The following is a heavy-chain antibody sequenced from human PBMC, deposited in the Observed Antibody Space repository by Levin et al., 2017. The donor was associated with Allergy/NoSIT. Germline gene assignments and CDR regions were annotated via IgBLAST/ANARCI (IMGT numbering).Heavy chain of an antibody. CDR3: ARAEDYYDSSGYPDY. CDR2: INPNSGGT. Sequence: GESLKISCKASGYTFTGYYMHWVRQAPGQGLEWMGWINPNSGGTNYAQKFQGRVTMTRDTSISTAYMELSRLRSDDTAVYYCARAEDYYDSSGYPDYWGQGTLVTVSS. J-gene: IGHJ4*02. D-gene: IGHD3-22*01. V-gene: IGHV1-2*02. CDR1: GYTFTGYY.